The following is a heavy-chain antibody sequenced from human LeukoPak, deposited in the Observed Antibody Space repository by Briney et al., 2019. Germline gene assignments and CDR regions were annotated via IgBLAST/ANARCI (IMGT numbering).Heavy chain of an antibody. CDR2: INSDGSST. J-gene: IGHJ6*02. CDR3: ARDDVVVVAAKQPYYYYYYGMDV. V-gene: IGHV3-74*01. Sequence: PGGSLRLSCAASGFTFSSYWMHWVRQAPGKGLVWVSRINSDGSSTSYADSVKGRFTISRDNAKNTLYLQMNSLRAEDTAVYYCARDDVVVVAAKQPYYYYYYGMDVWGQGTTVTVS. D-gene: IGHD2-15*01. CDR1: GFTFSSYW.